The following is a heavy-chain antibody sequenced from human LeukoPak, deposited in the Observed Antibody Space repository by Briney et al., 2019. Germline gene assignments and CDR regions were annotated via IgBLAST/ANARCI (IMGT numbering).Heavy chain of an antibody. CDR3: ARHALSPVDY. J-gene: IGHJ4*02. CDR2: ISSSSSTI. CDR1: GFTFSSYS. Sequence: GGSLRLSCAASGFTFSSYSMNWVRQAPGKGLEWVSYISSSSSTIYYADSVKGRFTISRDNAKSSLYLQMNSLRAEDTAVYYCARHALSPVDYWGQGTLVTVSS. V-gene: IGHV3-48*04.